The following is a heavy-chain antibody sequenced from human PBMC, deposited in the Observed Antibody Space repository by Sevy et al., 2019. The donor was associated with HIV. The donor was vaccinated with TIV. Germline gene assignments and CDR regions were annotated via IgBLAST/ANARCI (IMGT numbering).Heavy chain of an antibody. V-gene: IGHV3-7*01. Sequence: GGSLRLSCAASGFTFSANWMNWVRQAPGKGLEWVANIKGDGSDKHNADSVEGGFTTSRDNAKNLLYLQMYGLGVEDTADYYWAEEAWGRCESWGQGTLVTVSS. CDR3: AEEAWGRCES. D-gene: IGHD3-16*01. CDR1: GFTFSANW. J-gene: IGHJ4*02. CDR2: IKGDGSDK.